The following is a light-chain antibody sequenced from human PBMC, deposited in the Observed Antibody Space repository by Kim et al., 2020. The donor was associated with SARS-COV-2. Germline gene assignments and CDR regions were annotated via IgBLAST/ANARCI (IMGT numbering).Light chain of an antibody. Sequence: EIVMTQSPDTLSVSPGERVTLSCRASQIVSSNLAWYQQKPGQAPRLLIYGASTRATGIPARFSGSGSGTEFTLTISSLQSEDFAFYYCQQYNNWPPLTFGGGTKVDIK. CDR2: GAS. CDR1: QIVSSN. V-gene: IGKV3-15*01. J-gene: IGKJ4*01. CDR3: QQYNNWPPLT.